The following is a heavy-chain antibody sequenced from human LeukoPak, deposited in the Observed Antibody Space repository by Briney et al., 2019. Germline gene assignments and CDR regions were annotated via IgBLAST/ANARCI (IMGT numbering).Heavy chain of an antibody. CDR1: GFTFSDYY. CDR3: ARVRSRGVIID. D-gene: IGHD3-10*01. V-gene: IGHV3-11*06. Sequence: GGSLRLSCAASGFTFSDYYMSWIRQAPGEGLEWVSYISSSSSYTNYADSVKGRFTISRDNAKNSLYLQMNSLRAEDTAVYYCARVRSRGVIIDRGQGTLVTVSS. CDR2: ISSSSSYT. J-gene: IGHJ4*02.